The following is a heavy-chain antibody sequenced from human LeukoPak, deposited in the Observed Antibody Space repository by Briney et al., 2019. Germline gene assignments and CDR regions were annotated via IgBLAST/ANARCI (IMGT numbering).Heavy chain of an antibody. V-gene: IGHV4-4*09. D-gene: IGHD2-21*02. CDR2: IYTTGST. CDR1: GGSISSYY. Sequence: SETLSLTPTVSGGSISSYYWSWIRHPPGKGRERILYIYTTGSTNYNPPPKSRVTTSVDTSKNHFSPQRSSVTPAHTAARITARRVGSFDYWGEGTLVRVSS. J-gene: IGHJ4*02. CDR3: ARRVGSFDY.